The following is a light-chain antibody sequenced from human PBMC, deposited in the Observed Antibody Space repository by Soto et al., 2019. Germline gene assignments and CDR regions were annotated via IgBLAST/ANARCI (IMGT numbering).Light chain of an antibody. V-gene: IGLV1-51*01. CDR2: DSN. J-gene: IGLJ1*01. Sequence: SVLTQPPSVSAAPGQKVNISCSGSSSNIGYYYVSWYQQLPGTAPKLLIYDSNKRPSGIPDRFSGSKSGTSATLGITGLQTGDEADYYCGTWDSSLSAGVFGTGTKLTVL. CDR3: GTWDSSLSAGV. CDR1: SSNIGYYY.